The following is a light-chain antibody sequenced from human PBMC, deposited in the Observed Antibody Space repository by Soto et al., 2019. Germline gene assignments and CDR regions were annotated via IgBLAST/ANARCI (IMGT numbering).Light chain of an antibody. J-gene: IGKJ1*01. CDR3: QQYHNLWT. CDR1: QSVSGN. CDR2: DAS. Sequence: EIVVTQSPATLSVSPGERATLSCRASQSVSGNLAWYQQKPGQAPRLLIYDASTRATGTPARFTGSGSGTEFTLTITSLQSEDFALYYCQQYHNLWTFGQGTKVDIK. V-gene: IGKV3-15*01.